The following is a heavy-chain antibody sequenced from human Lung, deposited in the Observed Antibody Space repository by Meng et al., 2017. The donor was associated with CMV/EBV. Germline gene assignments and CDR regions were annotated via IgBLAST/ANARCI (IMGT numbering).Heavy chain of an antibody. J-gene: IGHJ4*02. CDR2: FYNGGPT. CDR3: ARTSSSGLDC. V-gene: IGHV4-39*07. Sequence: SETLSLXCSVSGGSISSTDYHWGWIRQPPGKGLEWIGSFYNGGPTSYNPSLKSRVTISIDMSKNQFSLKLSSATAADTAVYYCARTSSSGLDCWGQGPLVTVSS. D-gene: IGHD6-19*01. CDR1: GGSISSTDYH.